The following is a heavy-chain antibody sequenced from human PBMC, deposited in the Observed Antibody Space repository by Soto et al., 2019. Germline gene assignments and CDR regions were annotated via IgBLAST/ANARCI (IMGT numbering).Heavy chain of an antibody. V-gene: IGHV2-5*02. D-gene: IGHD3-22*01. CDR2: IYWDDDK. J-gene: IGHJ4*02. CDR1: GFSLTTSGVG. Sequence: QITLKESGPTLVKPTQTLTLTCTFSGFSLTTSGVGVGWIRQPPGKALEWLALIYWDDDKRYSPSLKSRLTITNDTSKNQVVLTMTNMDPVDTATYYCAHRVGYYDSGGYSFDYWGQGTLVTVSS. CDR3: AHRVGYYDSGGYSFDY.